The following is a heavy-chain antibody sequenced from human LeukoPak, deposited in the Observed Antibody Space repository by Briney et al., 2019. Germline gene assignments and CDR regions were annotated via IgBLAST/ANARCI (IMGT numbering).Heavy chain of an antibody. CDR2: IVVGSGNT. CDR1: GFTFTSSA. V-gene: IGHV1-58*01. CDR3: AAELSRPPFDY. D-gene: IGHD3-10*01. Sequence: ASVKVSCTASGFTFTSSAVQWVRQARGQRLEWIGWIVVGSGNTNYAQKFQERVTITRDMSTSTAYMELSSQRSEDTAVYYCAAELSRPPFDYWGQGTLVTVSS. J-gene: IGHJ4*02.